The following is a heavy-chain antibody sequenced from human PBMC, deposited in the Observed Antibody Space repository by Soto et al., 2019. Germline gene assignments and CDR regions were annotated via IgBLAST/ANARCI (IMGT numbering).Heavy chain of an antibody. CDR1: GFTFSDTW. J-gene: IGHJ3*02. CDR2: IKSRTDGGTT. CDR3: TTVSLGRIGYYLGAFDI. D-gene: IGHD3-22*01. Sequence: PGGSLRLSCAASGFTFSDTWMSWVRQAPGKGLEWVGRIKSRTDGGTTDYAAPVKGRFTISRDDSKDTLSLQMNSLKTEDAAVYYCTTVSLGRIGYYLGAFDIWGQGIMVTVSS. V-gene: IGHV3-15*01.